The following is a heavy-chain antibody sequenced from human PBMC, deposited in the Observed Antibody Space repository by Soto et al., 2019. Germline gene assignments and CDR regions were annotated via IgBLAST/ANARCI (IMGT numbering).Heavy chain of an antibody. J-gene: IGHJ4*02. D-gene: IGHD3-10*01. CDR2: ITGGSDTI. CDR3: ARYGSGSNSKDPFDY. V-gene: IGHV3-48*01. CDR1: GFTFSYYV. Sequence: PGGSLRLSCEASGFTFSYYVMNWVRQAPGRGLEWVSYITGGSDTIYCADSVRGRFTISRDNAKNSLYLQMNSLRAEDTAVYYCARYGSGSNSKDPFDYWGQGTLVTVSS.